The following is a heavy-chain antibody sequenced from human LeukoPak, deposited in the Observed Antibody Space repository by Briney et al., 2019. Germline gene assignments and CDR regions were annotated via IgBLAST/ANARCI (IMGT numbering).Heavy chain of an antibody. CDR2: FYYSAGT. Sequence: PSQTLSLTCSVSGASVSRSVYYWAWIRHPPGTGLEWLASFYYSAGTFYIPSLKSRVTISVDTSKNQLSLKLNSLPAADTAGYYCASGPPLFCNGSKCELGPGPWGQGTLVTVSS. J-gene: IGHJ4*02. V-gene: IGHV4-39*01. CDR3: ASGPPLFCNGSKCELGPGP. CDR1: GASVSRSVYY. D-gene: IGHD3-3*01.